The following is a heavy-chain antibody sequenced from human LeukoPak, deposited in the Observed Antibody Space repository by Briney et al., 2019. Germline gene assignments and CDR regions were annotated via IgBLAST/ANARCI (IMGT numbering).Heavy chain of an antibody. D-gene: IGHD3-9*01. J-gene: IGHJ3*02. CDR2: IYYSGST. CDR3: ARAPLVTPLRDAFDI. Sequence: SETLSLTCTVSGGSISSYYWSWIRQPPGKGLEWIGYIYYSGSTNYNPSLKSRVTISVDTSKNQFSLKLSSVTAADTAVYYCARAPLVTPLRDAFDIWGQGTMVTVSS. V-gene: IGHV4-59*12. CDR1: GGSISSYY.